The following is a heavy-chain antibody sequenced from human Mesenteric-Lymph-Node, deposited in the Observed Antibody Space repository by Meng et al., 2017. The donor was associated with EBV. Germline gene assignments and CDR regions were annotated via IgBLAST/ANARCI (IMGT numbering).Heavy chain of an antibody. V-gene: IGHV4-30-2*06. CDR3: AGGDYVNQFNY. D-gene: IGHD4-17*01. Sequence: LHLHAPGSRLVKPSPPLSPTCSLSVGSFTSGCYSCSWIRQSPEKGLEWIGYLHHSGLTYYNPSLETRVIISLERSKNQFSLKLTSVTAADTAVYYCAGGDYVNQFNYWGQGTLVTVSS. J-gene: IGHJ4*02. CDR2: LHHSGLT. CDR1: VGSFTSGCYS.